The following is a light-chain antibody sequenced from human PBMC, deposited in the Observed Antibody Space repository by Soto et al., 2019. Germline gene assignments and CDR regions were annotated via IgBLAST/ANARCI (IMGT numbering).Light chain of an antibody. CDR1: QSVSSN. J-gene: IGKJ4*01. CDR3: QQYNNWPPLT. V-gene: IGKV3-15*01. CDR2: GTS. Sequence: EIVMTQSPATLSVSPGERATLFCRASQSVSSNLAWYQQKLGQAPRLLIYGTSTRATGIPARFSGSGSGTEFTLTISSMQSEDFAVYYCQQYNNWPPLTFGGGTKVEIK.